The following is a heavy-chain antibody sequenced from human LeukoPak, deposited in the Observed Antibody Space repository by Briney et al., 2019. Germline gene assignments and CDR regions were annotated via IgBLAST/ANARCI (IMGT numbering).Heavy chain of an antibody. CDR2: IYYSGST. CDR3: ARVVSGGPIDY. V-gene: IGHV4-39*07. Sequence: SETLSLTCTVSGGSISSSSYYWGWIRQPPGKGLEWIGSIYYSGSTYYNPSLKSRVTISVDTSKNQFSLKLSSVTAADTAVYYCARVVSGGPIDYWGQGTLVTVSS. J-gene: IGHJ4*02. CDR1: GGSISSSSYY. D-gene: IGHD5/OR15-5a*01.